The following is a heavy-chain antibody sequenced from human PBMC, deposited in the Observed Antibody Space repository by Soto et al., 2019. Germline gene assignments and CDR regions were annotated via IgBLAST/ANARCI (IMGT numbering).Heavy chain of an antibody. CDR1: GFTFSRYW. Sequence: EVQLAESGGGLIQPGGSLRLSCATSGFTFSRYWIHWVRQAPGEGLVWVSRISGDGVHTDYAESVKGRFTVSRDIAKSTGYLQMNNLRAEDTAVYYCARETHFIDYWGQGTLVSVSA. CDR3: ARETHFIDY. V-gene: IGHV3-74*01. J-gene: IGHJ4*02. CDR2: ISGDGVHT.